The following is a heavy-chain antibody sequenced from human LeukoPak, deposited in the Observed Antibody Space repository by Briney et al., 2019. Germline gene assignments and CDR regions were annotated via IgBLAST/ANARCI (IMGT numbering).Heavy chain of an antibody. J-gene: IGHJ4*02. CDR3: ARRSYGDVPPDY. D-gene: IGHD4-17*01. CDR1: GGSISSGGHY. CDR2: ISSTGST. V-gene: IGHV4-61*02. Sequence: SETLSLTCTVSGGSISSGGHYWSWIRQPAGKGLEYLGRISSTGSTNYNPSLRSRVTISADTSKNHFSLKLTSVTAADTAVYYCARRSYGDVPPDYWGQGTLVTVSS.